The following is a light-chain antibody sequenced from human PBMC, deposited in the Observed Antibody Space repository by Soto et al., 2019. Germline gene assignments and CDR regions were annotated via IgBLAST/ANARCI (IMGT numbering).Light chain of an antibody. V-gene: IGKV3-11*01. CDR2: DAS. Sequence: EIVLTQSPATLSLSPGERATLSCRASQSVSSYFAWYQQKPGQAPRLLIYDASNRATGIPARFSCSGSGTDFTLTISALEPEDFGVYYCQQRSKWPLTFGGGTKVEIK. CDR1: QSVSSY. J-gene: IGKJ4*01. CDR3: QQRSKWPLT.